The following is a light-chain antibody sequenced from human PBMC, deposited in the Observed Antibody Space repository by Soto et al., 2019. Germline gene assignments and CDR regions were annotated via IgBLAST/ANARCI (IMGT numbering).Light chain of an antibody. CDR2: EVT. Sequence: QSVLTQPPSASGSPGQSVTISCTGTSSDVGGYNYVSWYQQYPGRAPKLMIYEVTKRPSGVPDRLSGSKSGNTASLTVSGLQAEDEADYYCSSYAASNNSYFVFGGGTKVTVL. CDR1: SSDVGGYNY. J-gene: IGLJ3*02. CDR3: SSYAASNNSYFV. V-gene: IGLV2-8*01.